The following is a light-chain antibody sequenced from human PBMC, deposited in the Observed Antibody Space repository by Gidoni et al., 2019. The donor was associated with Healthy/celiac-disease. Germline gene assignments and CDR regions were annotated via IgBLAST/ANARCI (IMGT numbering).Light chain of an antibody. CDR2: EVS. V-gene: IGLV2-14*01. CDR3: SSYTSSSTL. CDR1: SSDVGGYNY. Sequence: QSITISCTGTSSDVGGYNYVSWYQQNPGNSPKLMIYEVSNRPSGVSNRFSGSKSGNTASLTISGLQAVDEADYYCSSYTSSSTLFGGGTKLTVL. J-gene: IGLJ3*02.